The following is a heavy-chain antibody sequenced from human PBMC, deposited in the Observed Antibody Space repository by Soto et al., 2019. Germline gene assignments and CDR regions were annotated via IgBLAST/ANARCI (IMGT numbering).Heavy chain of an antibody. Sequence: PGGSLRLSCAASGFTFSSYGMHWGRQAPGKGLEWVAVISYDGSNKYYADSVKGRFTISRDNSKNTLYLQMNSLRAEDTAVYYCARGIAETGLNPHWDYWGQGTLVTVSS. CDR2: ISYDGSNK. CDR3: ARGIAETGLNPHWDY. J-gene: IGHJ4*02. CDR1: GFTFSSYG. V-gene: IGHV3-30*03. D-gene: IGHD6-19*01.